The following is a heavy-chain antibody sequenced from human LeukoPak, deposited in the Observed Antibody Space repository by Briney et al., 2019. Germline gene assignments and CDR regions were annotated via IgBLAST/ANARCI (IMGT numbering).Heavy chain of an antibody. CDR1: GFIFSNYW. D-gene: IGHD3-3*01. Sequence: PGGSLRLSCAASGFIFSNYWMSWVRQAPGKGLEWVANIKEDGSEIFSVDPVKGRFTVSRDNAKNSLYLQMDSLRAEDTAIYYCAREIITTPGYWGQGTLVTVSS. V-gene: IGHV3-7*03. J-gene: IGHJ4*02. CDR3: AREIITTPGY. CDR2: IKEDGSEI.